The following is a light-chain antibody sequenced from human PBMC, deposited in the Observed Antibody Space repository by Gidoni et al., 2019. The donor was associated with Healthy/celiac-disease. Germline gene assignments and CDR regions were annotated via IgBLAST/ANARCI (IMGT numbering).Light chain of an antibody. CDR2: QDS. J-gene: IGLJ2*01. CDR3: QAWDSSTGV. CDR1: KLGDKY. V-gene: IGLV3-1*01. Sequence: SYELTQPPSVSVSPGQTASITCSGDKLGDKYACWYQQKPGQSPVLVIYQDSKRPSGIPERFSGSNSGNTATLTMDEADYYCQAWDSSTGVFGGGTKLTVL.